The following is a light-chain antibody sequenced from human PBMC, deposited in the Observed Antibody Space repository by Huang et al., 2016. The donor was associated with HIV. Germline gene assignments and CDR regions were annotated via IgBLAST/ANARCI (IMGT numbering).Light chain of an antibody. V-gene: IGKV1-17*03. CDR3: LQHKAFHLPT. CDR1: QDIFNY. J-gene: IGKJ1*01. Sequence: DIQMTQSPSVMSASVGDRVTITCRANQDIFNYLAWFQQKPGKVPKRLIYGVSSLQSGVPSRCSGSGSGTEFTLTISSLQPEDFATYYCLQHKAFHLPTFGQGTQVEV. CDR2: GVS.